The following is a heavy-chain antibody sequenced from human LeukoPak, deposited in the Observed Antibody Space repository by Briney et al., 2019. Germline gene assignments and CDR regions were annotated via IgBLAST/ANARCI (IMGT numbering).Heavy chain of an antibody. CDR2: INEDGSEK. CDR1: GFTFSTYW. D-gene: IGHD3-16*01. V-gene: IGHV3-7*01. J-gene: IGHJ4*02. Sequence: GGSLRLSCVASGFTFSTYWMTWVRQAPGKGLEWVANINEDGSEKHYVDFVKGRFTVSRDKAKNSLYLQMNSLRVEDTAVYYCAREEAGGPDYWGQGTLVTVSS. CDR3: AREEAGGPDY.